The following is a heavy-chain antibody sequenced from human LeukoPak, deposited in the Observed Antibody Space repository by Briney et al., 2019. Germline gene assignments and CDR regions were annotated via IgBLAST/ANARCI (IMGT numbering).Heavy chain of an antibody. CDR3: ARDGVYGDYYFDY. Sequence: GGSLRLSCAASGLTFSSHWMHWVRQAPGKGLVWVSRITNNGSSTTYADSVKGRFTISRDNAKNTLYLQMNSLRAEDTAIYYCARDGVYGDYYFDYWGQGTLVTVSS. V-gene: IGHV3-74*01. D-gene: IGHD4-17*01. CDR1: GLTFSSHW. CDR2: ITNNGSST. J-gene: IGHJ4*02.